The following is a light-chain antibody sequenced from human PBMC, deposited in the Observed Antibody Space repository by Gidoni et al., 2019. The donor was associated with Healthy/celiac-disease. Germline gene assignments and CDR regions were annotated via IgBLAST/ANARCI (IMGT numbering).Light chain of an antibody. CDR2: AAS. Sequence: DIQMTQSPSSLSASVGDRVTITCRASQSISSYLNWYQQKPGKAPKLLIYAASSSQSGVPSRFSGSGAGTDFTLTSSRLQHEDVATYYCKQSYSTLFTFGPGTKVDIK. CDR3: KQSYSTLFT. V-gene: IGKV1-39*01. CDR1: QSISSY. J-gene: IGKJ3*01.